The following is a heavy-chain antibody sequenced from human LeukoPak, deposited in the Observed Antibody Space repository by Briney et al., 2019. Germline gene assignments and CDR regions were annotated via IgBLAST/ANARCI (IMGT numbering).Heavy chain of an antibody. CDR3: ARVLSSGWYGGGDY. V-gene: IGHV3-21*05. J-gene: IGHJ4*02. Sequence: GGSLRLSCAASGFTFSSYSMNWVRQAPGKGLDWVSYISSSSSYIYYADSVKGRFTISRDNAKNSLYLQMNSLRAEDTAVYYCARVLSSGWYGGGDYWGQGTLVTVSS. CDR2: ISSSSSYI. D-gene: IGHD6-13*01. CDR1: GFTFSSYS.